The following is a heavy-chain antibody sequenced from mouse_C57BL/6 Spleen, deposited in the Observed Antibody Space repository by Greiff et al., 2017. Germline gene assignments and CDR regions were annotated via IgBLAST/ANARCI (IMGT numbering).Heavy chain of an antibody. Sequence: EVKLVESGGDLVKPGGSLKLSCAASGFTFSSYGMSWVRQTPDKRLEWVATISSGGSYTYYPDSVKGRFTISRDNAKNTLYLQMSSLKSEDTAMYYGERQIPDYYGSSCWYFDVWGTGTLVTVAS. J-gene: IGHJ1*03. D-gene: IGHD1-1*01. CDR3: ERQIPDYYGSSCWYFDV. CDR2: ISSGGSYT. V-gene: IGHV5-6*01. CDR1: GFTFSSYG.